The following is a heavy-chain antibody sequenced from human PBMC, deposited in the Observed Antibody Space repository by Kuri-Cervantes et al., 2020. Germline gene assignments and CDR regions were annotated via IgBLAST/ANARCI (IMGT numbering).Heavy chain of an antibody. CDR3: ARDREQDTAMPLWWIDAFDI. CDR1: GYTLTELS. Sequence: ASVKVSCKVSGYTLTELSMHWVRQAPGKGLEWMGGFDPEDGETISAQKFQGRVTMTEDTSTDTAYMELSSLRSEDTAVYYCARDREQDTAMPLWWIDAFDIWGQGTMVTVSS. CDR2: FDPEDGET. D-gene: IGHD5-18*01. J-gene: IGHJ3*02. V-gene: IGHV1-24*01.